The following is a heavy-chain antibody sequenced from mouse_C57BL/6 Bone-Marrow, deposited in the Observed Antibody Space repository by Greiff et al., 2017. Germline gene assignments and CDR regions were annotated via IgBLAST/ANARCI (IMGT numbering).Heavy chain of an antibody. V-gene: IGHV1-69*01. J-gene: IGHJ4*01. CDR2: IDPSDSYT. Sequence: QVQLQQPGAELVKPGASVKMSCKASGYTFTSYWMHWVKQRPGQGLEWIGEIDPSDSYTNYNQKFKGKSTLTVDKSSSTASMHLRSLTSEDSAVYYCARYYGSSWDYAMDYWGQGTSVTVSS. CDR1: GYTFTSYW. CDR3: ARYYGSSWDYAMDY. D-gene: IGHD1-1*01.